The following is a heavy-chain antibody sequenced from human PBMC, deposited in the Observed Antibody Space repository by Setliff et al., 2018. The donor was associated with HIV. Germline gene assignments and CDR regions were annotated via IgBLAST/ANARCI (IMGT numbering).Heavy chain of an antibody. Sequence: GGSLRLSCAVSGFTFEDYGMSWVRQAPGKGLEGVSGINWNGGSTIYYADSVKGRFTISRDNAKNSLYLQMNSLRAEDTAVYYCAKDSSGWLGYFDYWGQGTLVTVSS. CDR3: AKDSSGWLGYFDY. J-gene: IGHJ4*02. V-gene: IGHV3-20*04. CDR2: INWNGGSTI. CDR1: GFTFEDYG. D-gene: IGHD6-19*01.